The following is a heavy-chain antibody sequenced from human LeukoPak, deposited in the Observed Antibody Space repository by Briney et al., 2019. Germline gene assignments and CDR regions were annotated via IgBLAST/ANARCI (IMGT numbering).Heavy chain of an antibody. V-gene: IGHV3-30-3*01. CDR1: GFTFSSYA. CDR2: ISYDGSNK. D-gene: IGHD6-19*01. J-gene: IGHJ4*02. CDR3: ARASSSGWPEFDY. Sequence: QPGGSLRLSCAASGFTFSSYAMHWVRQAPGKGLEWVAVISYDGSNKYYADSVKGRFTISRDNSKNTLYLQMNSLRAEDTAVYYCARASSSGWPEFDYWGQGTLVTVSS.